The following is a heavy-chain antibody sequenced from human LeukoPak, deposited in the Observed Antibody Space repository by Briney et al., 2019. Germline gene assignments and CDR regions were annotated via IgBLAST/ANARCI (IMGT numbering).Heavy chain of an antibody. V-gene: IGHV4-61*02. D-gene: IGHD3-3*01. Sequence: SQTLSLTCTVSGGSISSGSYYWSWIRQPAGKGLEWIGRIYTSGSTNYNPSLKSRVTISVDTSKNQFSLKPSSVTAADTAVYYCARDDQLAIFGAGGFDPWGQGTLVTVSS. J-gene: IGHJ5*02. CDR1: GGSISSGSYY. CDR3: ARDDQLAIFGAGGFDP. CDR2: IYTSGST.